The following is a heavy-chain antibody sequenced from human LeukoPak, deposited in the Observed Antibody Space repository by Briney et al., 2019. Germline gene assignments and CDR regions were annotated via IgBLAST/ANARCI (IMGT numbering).Heavy chain of an antibody. CDR2: INHSGST. D-gene: IGHD3-10*01. J-gene: IGHJ3*02. CDR3: ARYYYGSGSLDNYHDAFDI. V-gene: IGHV4-34*01. CDR1: GGSFSGYY. Sequence: SETLSLTCAVYGGSFSGYYWSWLRQPPGKGREWIGEINHSGSTNYNPFLKSRVTISVDTSKNQFSLKLSSVTAADTAVYYCARYYYGSGSLDNYHDAFDIWGQGTMVTVSS.